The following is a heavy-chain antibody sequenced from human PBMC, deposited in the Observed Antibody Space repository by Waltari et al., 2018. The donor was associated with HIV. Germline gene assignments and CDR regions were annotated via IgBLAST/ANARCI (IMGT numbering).Heavy chain of an antibody. CDR3: ARVAPGYYFDY. Sequence: EMQLVESGGGLVPPGGSLRLSCAASGFTVCSNSLSLVRPAPGKGLEWVSVIYSGGSTYYADSVKGRFTISRDNSKNTLYLQMNSLRAEDTAVYYCARVAPGYYFDYWGQGTLVTVSS. J-gene: IGHJ4*02. CDR2: IYSGGST. CDR1: GFTVCSNS. V-gene: IGHV3-66*02. D-gene: IGHD2-2*01.